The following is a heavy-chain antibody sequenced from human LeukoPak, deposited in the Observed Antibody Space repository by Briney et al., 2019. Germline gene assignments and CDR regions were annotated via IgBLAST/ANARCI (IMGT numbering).Heavy chain of an antibody. CDR3: AGVPHYYDSSGYYT. J-gene: IGHJ5*02. CDR1: GFTFSDYY. CDR2: ISSSSSYT. D-gene: IGHD3-22*01. Sequence: PGGSLRLSCATSGFTFSDYYMSWIRQAPGKGLEWVSYISSSSSYTNYADSVKGRFTISRDNAKNSLYLQMNSLRAEDTAVYYCAGVPHYYDSSGYYTWGQGTLVTVSS. V-gene: IGHV3-11*06.